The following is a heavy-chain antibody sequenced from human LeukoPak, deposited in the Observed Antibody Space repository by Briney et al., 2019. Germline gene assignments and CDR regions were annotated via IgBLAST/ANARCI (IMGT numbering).Heavy chain of an antibody. V-gene: IGHV1-2*06. CDR3: ARIPPGIAVAGWDY. CDR1: GYTFTGYY. J-gene: IGHJ4*02. D-gene: IGHD6-19*01. Sequence: ASVKVSCKASGYTFTGYYMHWVRQAPGQGLEWMGRINPNSGGTNYAQKFQGRVTMTRDTSIRTAYMELSRLRSDDTAVYYCARIPPGIAVAGWDYWGQGTLVTVSS. CDR2: INPNSGGT.